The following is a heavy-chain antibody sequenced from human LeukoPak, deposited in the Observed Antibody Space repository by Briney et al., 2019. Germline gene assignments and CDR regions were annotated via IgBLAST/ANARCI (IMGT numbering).Heavy chain of an antibody. CDR1: GFNFGNYG. V-gene: IGHV3-23*01. Sequence: GGSLRLSCTASGFNFGNYGMSWVRQAPGKGLEWVSGLSDAGVRIFYADSVRGRFTVSGDNSKNTLYLQMDSLRAEDTAVYYCANTHCDSSPIVWNFWGQGTLVTVSS. D-gene: IGHD6-6*01. J-gene: IGHJ4*02. CDR3: ANTHCDSSPIVWNF. CDR2: LSDAGVRI.